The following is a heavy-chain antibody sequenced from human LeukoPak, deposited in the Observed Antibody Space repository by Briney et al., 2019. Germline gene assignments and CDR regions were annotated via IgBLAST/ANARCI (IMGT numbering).Heavy chain of an antibody. CDR2: INHSGST. V-gene: IGHV4-34*01. CDR1: GGSFSGYY. D-gene: IGHD3-16*01. CDR3: ARVGSIRNWFDP. J-gene: IGHJ5*02. Sequence: SETLSLTRAVYGGSFSGYYWSWIRQPPGKGLEWIGEINHSGSTNYNPSLKSRVTISVDTSKNQFSLKLSSVTAADTAVYYCARVGSIRNWFDPWGQGTLVTVSS.